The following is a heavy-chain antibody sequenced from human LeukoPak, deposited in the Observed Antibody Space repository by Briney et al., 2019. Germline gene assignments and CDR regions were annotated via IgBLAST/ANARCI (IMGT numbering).Heavy chain of an antibody. CDR1: GGSINNNKW. V-gene: IGHV4-4*02. J-gene: IGHJ5*02. CDR3: ARSLGGTVAP. Sequence: PSETLSLTCVVSGGSINNNKWWSWVRQPPGKGLEWIGDVYYSGSTNYNPSLRSRVTMSVDKSKNQFSLKLNSVTAADTAMYYCARSLGGTVAPWGQGTLVTVSS. CDR2: VYYSGST. D-gene: IGHD1-1*01.